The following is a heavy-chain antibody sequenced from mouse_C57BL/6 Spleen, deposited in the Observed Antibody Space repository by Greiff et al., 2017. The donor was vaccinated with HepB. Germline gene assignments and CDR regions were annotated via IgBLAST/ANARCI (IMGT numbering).Heavy chain of an antibody. Sequence: VQLQQSGAELVRPGASVKLSCKASGYTFTDYYINWVKQRPGQGLEWIARIYPGSGNTYYNEKFKGKATLTAEKSSSTAYMQLSSLTSEDSAVYFCARRAYGSSFYYAMDYWGQGTSVTVSS. V-gene: IGHV1-76*01. D-gene: IGHD1-1*01. CDR2: IYPGSGNT. J-gene: IGHJ4*01. CDR1: GYTFTDYY. CDR3: ARRAYGSSFYYAMDY.